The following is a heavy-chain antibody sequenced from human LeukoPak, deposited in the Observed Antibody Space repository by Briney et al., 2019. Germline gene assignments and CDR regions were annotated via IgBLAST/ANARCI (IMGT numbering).Heavy chain of an antibody. CDR1: GGSFSGYY. CDR3: ARGGDGYNYDGAVDY. D-gene: IGHD5-24*01. CDR2: IYTSGST. Sequence: SETLSLTCAVYGGSFSGYYWSWIRQPAGKGLEWIGRIYTSGSTNYNPSLKSRVTMSVDTSKNQFSLKLSSVTAADTAVYYCARGGDGYNYDGAVDYWGQGTLVTVSS. V-gene: IGHV4-59*10. J-gene: IGHJ4*02.